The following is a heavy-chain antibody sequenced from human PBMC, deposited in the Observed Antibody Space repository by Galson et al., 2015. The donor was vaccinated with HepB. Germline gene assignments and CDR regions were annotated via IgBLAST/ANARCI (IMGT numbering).Heavy chain of an antibody. D-gene: IGHD6-13*01. CDR3: ARHRPYSSSDY. V-gene: IGHV5-51*01. J-gene: IGHJ4*02. CDR1: GYSFTSYW. Sequence: QSGAEVKKPGESLKISCKGSGYSFTSYWIGWVRQMPGKGLEWMGIIYPGDSDTRYSPSFQGQVTISADKYISTSYLQWSSLKPSDTAMYYGARHRPYSSSDYWGQGTLVTVSS. CDR2: IYPGDSDT.